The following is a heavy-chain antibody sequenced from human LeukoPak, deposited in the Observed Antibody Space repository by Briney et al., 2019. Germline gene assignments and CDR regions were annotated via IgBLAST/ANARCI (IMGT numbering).Heavy chain of an antibody. CDR1: GGTFINYA. V-gene: IGHV1-69*13. CDR2: IIPIFGTA. J-gene: IGHJ6*03. CDR3: ASSGYSYGPLYYYMGV. D-gene: IGHD5-18*01. Sequence: GASVNVSYKASGGTFINYAIRGVGQAPGQGGEGVGGIIPIFGTANYAPQFQGRVTITADESTSTAYLELSSLRSEDTAVYYCASSGYSYGPLYYYMGVWGKGTTVTVSS.